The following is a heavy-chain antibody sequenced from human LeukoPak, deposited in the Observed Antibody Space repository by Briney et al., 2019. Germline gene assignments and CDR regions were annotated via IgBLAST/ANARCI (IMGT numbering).Heavy chain of an antibody. J-gene: IGHJ4*02. CDR3: ADASPSYDYVWGSYASY. CDR2: ISGSGGST. Sequence: GALRLSCAASGFTFSSYAMSWVRQAPGKGLEWVSAISGSGGSTYYADSVKGRFTISRDNSKSTLYLQMNSLRAEDTAVYYCADASPSYDYVWGSYASYWGQGTLVTVSS. CDR1: GFTFSSYA. V-gene: IGHV3-23*01. D-gene: IGHD3-16*01.